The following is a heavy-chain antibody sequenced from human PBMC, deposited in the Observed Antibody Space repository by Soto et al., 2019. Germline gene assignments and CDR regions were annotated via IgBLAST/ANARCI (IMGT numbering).Heavy chain of an antibody. V-gene: IGHV3-21*01. D-gene: IGHD4-4*01. CDR1: GFTFSSYS. CDR3: AKSRDGYSFYFYYGMDV. J-gene: IGHJ6*02. Sequence: PGGSLRLSCAASGFTFSSYSMNWVRQAPGKGLEWVSSISSSSSYIYYADSVKGRFTISRDNAKNSLYLQMNSLTGDDTAVYYCAKSRDGYSFYFYYGMDVWGQGTTVTVSS. CDR2: ISSSSSYI.